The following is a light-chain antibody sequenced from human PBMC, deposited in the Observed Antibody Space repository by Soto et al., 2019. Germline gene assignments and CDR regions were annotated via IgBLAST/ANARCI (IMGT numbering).Light chain of an antibody. V-gene: IGKV1-5*03. J-gene: IGKJ1*01. Sequence: DIQMTQSPSTLSGSVGDRVTITCRASQTISSWLAWYQQKPGKAPKLLIYKASTLKSGVPSRFSGSGSGTEFTLTISSLQPDYFATYYCQHYNGYSEAFGQGTKVELK. CDR1: QTISSW. CDR2: KAS. CDR3: QHYNGYSEA.